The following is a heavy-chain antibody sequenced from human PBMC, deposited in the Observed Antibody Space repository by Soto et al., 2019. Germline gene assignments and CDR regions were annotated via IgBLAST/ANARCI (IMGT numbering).Heavy chain of an antibody. V-gene: IGHV1-69*06. CDR2: IIPIFGTA. Sequence: VASVKVSCKASGGTFSSYAISWVRQAPGQGLEWMGGIIPIFGTANYAQMFQGRVTITADKSTSTAYMELSSLRSEDTAVYYCALDLSWFDPWGQGTLVTVSS. J-gene: IGHJ5*02. CDR3: ALDLSWFDP. CDR1: GGTFSSYA.